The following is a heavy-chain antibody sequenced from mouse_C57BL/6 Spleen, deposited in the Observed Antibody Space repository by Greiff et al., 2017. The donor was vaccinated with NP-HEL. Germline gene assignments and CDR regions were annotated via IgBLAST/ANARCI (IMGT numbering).Heavy chain of an antibody. J-gene: IGHJ2*01. CDR2: IYPGDGDT. Sequence: QVQLQQSGPELVKPGASVKISCKASGYAFSSSWMNWVKQRPGKGLEWIGRIYPGDGDTNYNGKFKGKATLTADKSSSTAYMQLSSLTSEDSAVYFCARGDSSYGTQYYFDYWGQGTTLTVSS. V-gene: IGHV1-82*01. CDR3: ARGDSSYGTQYYFDY. CDR1: GYAFSSSW. D-gene: IGHD1-1*01.